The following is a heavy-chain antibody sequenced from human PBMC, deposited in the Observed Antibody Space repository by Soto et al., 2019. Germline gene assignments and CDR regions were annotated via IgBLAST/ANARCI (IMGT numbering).Heavy chain of an antibody. CDR2: ISWDGGST. V-gene: IGHV3-43*01. J-gene: IGHJ4*02. Sequence: GGSLRLSCAASGFTFDDYTMHWVRQAPGKGLEWVSLISWDGGSTYYADSVKGRFTISRDNSKNSLYLQMNSLRTEDTASYYCAREGHYYDSSGYYLDYWGQGTLVTVSS. CDR1: GFTFDDYT. D-gene: IGHD3-22*01. CDR3: AREGHYYDSSGYYLDY.